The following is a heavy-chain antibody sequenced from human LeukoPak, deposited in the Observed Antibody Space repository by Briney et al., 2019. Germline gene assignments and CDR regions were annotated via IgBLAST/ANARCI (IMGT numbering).Heavy chain of an antibody. CDR1: GITFITHS. V-gene: IGHV3-48*01. CDR2: ISSRSSTI. Sequence: GGSLRLSCAASGITFITHSLNWVRQAPGKGLEWISYISSRSSTIYYADSVRGRFTISRDDANSSLYLQMNSLRADDTAVYYCATLEFADSWGQGTPVTVSS. J-gene: IGHJ4*02. D-gene: IGHD3-10*01. CDR3: ATLEFADS.